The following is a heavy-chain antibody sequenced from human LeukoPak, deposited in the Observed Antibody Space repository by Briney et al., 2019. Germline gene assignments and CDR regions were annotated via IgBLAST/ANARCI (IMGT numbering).Heavy chain of an antibody. CDR2: IYTSGST. J-gene: IGHJ4*02. D-gene: IGHD6-13*01. Sequence: SETLSLTCTVSGGSISSGSYYWSWIRQPAGKGLEWIGRIYTSGSTNYNPSLKSRVTMSVDTSKNQFSLKLSSVTAADTAVYYCATSPTKYSSSWYWEGEYSFDYWGQGTLVTVSS. CDR1: GGSISSGSYY. V-gene: IGHV4-61*02. CDR3: ATSPTKYSSSWYWEGEYSFDY.